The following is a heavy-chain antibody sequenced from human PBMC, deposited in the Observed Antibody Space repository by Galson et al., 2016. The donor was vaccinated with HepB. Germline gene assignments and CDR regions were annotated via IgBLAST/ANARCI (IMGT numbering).Heavy chain of an antibody. CDR1: GFTLSGHD. CDR2: SSLDETSK. Sequence: SLRLSCAASGFTLSGHDMHWVRQAPGKGPEWVAVSSLDETSKYYADSVRGRFTISRVNAENSLYLQMNSLRAEDTAVYYCARETVCSTTDCWGYFDSWGQGTLVTVSS. V-gene: IGHV3-30*03. CDR3: ARETVCSTTDCWGYFDS. J-gene: IGHJ4*02. D-gene: IGHD2-2*01.